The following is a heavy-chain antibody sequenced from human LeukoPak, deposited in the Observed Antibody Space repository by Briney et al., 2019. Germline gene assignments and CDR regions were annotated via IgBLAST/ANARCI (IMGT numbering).Heavy chain of an antibody. J-gene: IGHJ4*02. V-gene: IGHV4-4*07. Sequence: SETLSLTCSVSGGSISGYYWTWIRQPAGKGLEWIGRVYTSGSTHYNPSLKTRLTMSVDTSKNQFSLKLSSVTAADTAVYYCARVQGSFTIFGVALSSYFDYWGQGTLVTVSS. CDR3: ARVQGSFTIFGVALSSYFDY. CDR2: VYTSGST. CDR1: GGSISGYY. D-gene: IGHD3-3*01.